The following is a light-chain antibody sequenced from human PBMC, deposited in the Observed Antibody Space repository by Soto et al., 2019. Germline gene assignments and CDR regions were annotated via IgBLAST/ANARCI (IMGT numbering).Light chain of an antibody. J-gene: IGLJ1*01. Sequence: QSALTQPRSVSGSPGQSVTISCTGTSTDVGGYNYVSWYQQHPGKVPKLILYDVSKRPSGVPDRFSGSKSGNTASLTISGLQAEDEADYYCSSYTSSSTPYVFGTGTKVTVL. CDR1: STDVGGYNY. CDR2: DVS. CDR3: SSYTSSSTPYV. V-gene: IGLV2-11*01.